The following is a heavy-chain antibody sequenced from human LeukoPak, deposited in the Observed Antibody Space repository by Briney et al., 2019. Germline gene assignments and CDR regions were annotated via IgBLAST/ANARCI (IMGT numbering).Heavy chain of an antibody. J-gene: IGHJ4*02. CDR1: GGSISSGGYY. CDR2: IYWDDDK. CDR3: AHRQAYGSGSYSFDY. Sequence: TLSLTCTVSGGSISSGGYYWSWIRQPPGKGLEWLALIYWDDDKRYSPSLKSRLTITKDTSKNQVVLTMTNMDPVDTATYYCAHRQAYGSGSYSFDYWGQGTLVTVSS. V-gene: IGHV2-5*08. D-gene: IGHD3-10*01.